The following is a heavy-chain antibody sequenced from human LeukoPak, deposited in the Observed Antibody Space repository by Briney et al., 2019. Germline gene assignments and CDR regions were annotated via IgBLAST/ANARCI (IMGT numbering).Heavy chain of an antibody. D-gene: IGHD2-15*01. CDR1: GGSFSGYY. CDR2: INHSGST. Sequence: PSETLSLTCAVYGGSFSGYYWSWIRQPPGKGLEWIGEINHSGSTNYNPSLKSRVTISVDTSKNQFTPKLSSVTAADTAVYYCASLGYCSGGSCYSDLHGVDYYYGRDVWGQGTTVTVAS. V-gene: IGHV4-34*01. CDR3: ASLGYCSGGSCYSDLHGVDYYYGRDV. J-gene: IGHJ6*02.